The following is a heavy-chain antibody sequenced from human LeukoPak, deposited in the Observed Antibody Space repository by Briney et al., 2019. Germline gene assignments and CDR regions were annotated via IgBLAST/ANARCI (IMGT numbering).Heavy chain of an antibody. CDR2: ISSSSGTI. CDR3: ARAHSGIVATIDKSMDV. Sequence: PGGSLRLSCAASGFTFSAYGLNWVRQAPGKGLEWVSYISSSSGTIYYADSVKGRFTISRDNAKNSLYLQMNSLTDEDTAVYYCARAHSGIVATIDKSMDVWGQGTTVTVSS. D-gene: IGHD5-12*01. V-gene: IGHV3-48*02. CDR1: GFTFSAYG. J-gene: IGHJ6*02.